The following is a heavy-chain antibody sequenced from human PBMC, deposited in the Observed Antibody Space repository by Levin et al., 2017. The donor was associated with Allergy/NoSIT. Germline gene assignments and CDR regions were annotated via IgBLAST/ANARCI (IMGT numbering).Heavy chain of an antibody. D-gene: IGHD4-17*01. Sequence: SVKVSCKASGGTFSSYAIGWVRQAPGQGLEWMGGIIPIFGTANYAQKFQGRVTITADESTSTAYMELSSLRSEDTAVYYCARGPYYGDYYYGMDVWGQGTTVTVSS. CDR1: GGTFSSYA. J-gene: IGHJ6*02. V-gene: IGHV1-69*13. CDR3: ARGPYYGDYYYGMDV. CDR2: IIPIFGTA.